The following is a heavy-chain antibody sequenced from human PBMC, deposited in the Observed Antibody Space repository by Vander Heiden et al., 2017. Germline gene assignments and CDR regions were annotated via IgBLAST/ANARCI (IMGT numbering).Heavy chain of an antibody. V-gene: IGHV3-21*01. CDR2: ISSSSHYI. J-gene: IGHJ4*02. CDR1: GFTFSSYS. Sequence: EVQLVESGGGLVKPGGSLRLSCEASGFTFSSYSMNWVRQAPGKGLEWVSSISSSSHYIYYADSVKGRFTISRDNAKKSLYLQMNSLRAEDTAFYYCARDRGDSSGWCLLDYWGQGTLGTVSS. CDR3: ARDRGDSSGWCLLDY. D-gene: IGHD6-19*01.